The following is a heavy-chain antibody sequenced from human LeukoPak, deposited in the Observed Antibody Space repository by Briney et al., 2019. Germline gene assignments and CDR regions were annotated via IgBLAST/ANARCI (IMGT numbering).Heavy chain of an antibody. CDR1: GFAFSNCG. Sequence: GGSLRLSCAASGFAFSNCGMGWVRQAPGRGLEWVSSIGGSGANTYYADSVKGRFTISRDNSKDTLYLQMDSLRAEDTAVYYCAKERMYNSGWLSPWGQGTLVTVSS. CDR2: IGGSGANT. V-gene: IGHV3-23*01. J-gene: IGHJ4*02. CDR3: AKERMYNSGWLSP. D-gene: IGHD6-19*01.